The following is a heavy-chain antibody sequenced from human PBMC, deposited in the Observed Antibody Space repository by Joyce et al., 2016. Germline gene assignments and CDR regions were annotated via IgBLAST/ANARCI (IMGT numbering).Heavy chain of an antibody. J-gene: IGHJ4*02. CDR1: GLTLRNYG. CDR3: AKILTATYSSGWFLDY. CDR2: ISYDGIYK. D-gene: IGHD6-25*01. Sequence: QVQLVESGGGVVQPGRSLRLSCAASGLTLRNYGVHWVRQAPGKGLEWVAVISYDGIYKYYADSVKGRFTISRDNSKNTVFLEMNSLRTEETAVYYCAKILTATYSSGWFLDYWGQGTLVTVSS. V-gene: IGHV3-30*18.